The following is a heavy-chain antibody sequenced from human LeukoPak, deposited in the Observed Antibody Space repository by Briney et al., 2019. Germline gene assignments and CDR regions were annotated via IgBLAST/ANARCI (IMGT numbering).Heavy chain of an antibody. Sequence: GGSLRLSCAASGFTFSSYAMSWVRQAPGKGLEWGSGISGTSGTQYYADSVKGRFTVSRDNSKNTLYLQMNSLRADDTAVYYCAKNAGSSSAWYLNYWGQGTLVTVSS. CDR2: ISGTSGTQ. V-gene: IGHV3-23*01. J-gene: IGHJ4*02. CDR3: AKNAGSSSAWYLNY. D-gene: IGHD6-19*01. CDR1: GFTFSSYA.